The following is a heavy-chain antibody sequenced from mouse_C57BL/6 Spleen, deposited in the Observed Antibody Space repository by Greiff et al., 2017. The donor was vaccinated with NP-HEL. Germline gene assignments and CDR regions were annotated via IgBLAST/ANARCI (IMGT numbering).Heavy chain of an antibody. Sequence: EVQRVESGGGLVQPKGSLKLSCAASGFSFNTYAMNWVRQAPGKGLEWVARLRSKSNNYATYYADSVKDRFTISRDDSESMLYLQMNNLKTEDTAMYYCVRHGYYDYDEDYAMDYWGQGTSVTVSS. J-gene: IGHJ4*01. D-gene: IGHD2-4*01. CDR2: LRSKSNNYAT. CDR1: GFSFNTYA. V-gene: IGHV10-1*01. CDR3: VRHGYYDYDEDYAMDY.